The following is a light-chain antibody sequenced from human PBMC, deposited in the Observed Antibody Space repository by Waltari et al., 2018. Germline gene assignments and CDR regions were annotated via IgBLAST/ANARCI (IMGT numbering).Light chain of an antibody. CDR2: GAS. J-gene: IGKJ1*01. CDR3: QQYGNLLWT. Sequence: IVLTQPPGTLSLSPGERATLSCRASQSVSSVYLAWYPQKPGQAPRLPIYGASNRATGIPDRFSGSGSGTDFTLTISRLEPEDFAVYYCQQYGNLLWTFGQGTKVEIK. CDR1: QSVSSVY. V-gene: IGKV3-20*01.